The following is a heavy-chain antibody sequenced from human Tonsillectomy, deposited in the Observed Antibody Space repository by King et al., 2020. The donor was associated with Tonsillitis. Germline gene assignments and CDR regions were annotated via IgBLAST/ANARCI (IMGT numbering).Heavy chain of an antibody. J-gene: IGHJ6*02. D-gene: IGHD3-16*02. CDR2: IKSKTDGGTT. Sequence: EVQLVESGGGLVKPGGSLRLSCAASGFTFSNAWMSWVRQAPGKGLEWVGRIKSKTDGGTTDYAAPVKGRFTISRDDSKNTLYLQMNSLKTEDTAVYYCTTGWLLRLGELSLLPRPLNYGMDVWGQGTTVTVSS. CDR1: GFTFSNAW. V-gene: IGHV3-15*01. CDR3: TTGWLLRLGELSLLPRPLNYGMDV.